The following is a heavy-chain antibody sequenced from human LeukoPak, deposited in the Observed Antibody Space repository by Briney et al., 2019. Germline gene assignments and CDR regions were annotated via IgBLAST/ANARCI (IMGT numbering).Heavy chain of an antibody. D-gene: IGHD3-3*01. V-gene: IGHV1-18*01. CDR3: ARDFGTTIFGVVKPYYYYGMDV. Sequence: GASVTVSCKASGYTFTIYGISWVRQAPGQGLEWVGWISAYNCNTNYAKKLQGRVTMTTDTSTSTAYMELRSLRSDDTAVYYCARDFGTTIFGVVKPYYYYGMDVWGQGTTVTVSS. J-gene: IGHJ6*02. CDR1: GYTFTIYG. CDR2: ISAYNCNT.